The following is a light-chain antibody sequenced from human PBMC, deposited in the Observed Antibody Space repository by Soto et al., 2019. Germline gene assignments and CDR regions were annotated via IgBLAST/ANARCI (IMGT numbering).Light chain of an antibody. J-gene: IGKJ2*01. CDR1: QSVSFNY. Sequence: EIVLTQSPGTLSLSPGERATLSCGASQSVSFNYLAWYQQKVGLAPRLLIYDASRRATGTPDRFSGSGSGTDFTITIRRLAPEDVAVYVCQQYGSSPYTFGQGTNLEIK. CDR3: QQYGSSPYT. V-gene: IGKV3D-20*01. CDR2: DAS.